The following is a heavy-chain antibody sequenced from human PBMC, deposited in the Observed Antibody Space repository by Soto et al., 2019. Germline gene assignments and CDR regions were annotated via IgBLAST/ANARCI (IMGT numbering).Heavy chain of an antibody. D-gene: IGHD6-13*01. CDR3: ARDPLAAGTFPRDY. V-gene: IGHV3-7*01. J-gene: IGHJ4*02. CDR2: IKQDGSGK. Sequence: GGSLRLSCAASGFTFSSYWMSWVRQAPGKGLEWVANIKQDGSGKYYVDSVKGRFTISRDNAKNSLYLQMNSLRAEDTAVYYCARDPLAAGTFPRDYWGQGTLVTVSS. CDR1: GFTFSSYW.